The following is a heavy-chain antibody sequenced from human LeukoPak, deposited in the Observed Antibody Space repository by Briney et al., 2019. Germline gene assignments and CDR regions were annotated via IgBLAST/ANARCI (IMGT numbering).Heavy chain of an antibody. CDR1: GGSISSYY. D-gene: IGHD3-22*01. Sequence: SETLSLTCTVSGGSISSYYWSWIRQPPGKGLEWIGYIYTSGSTNYNPSLKSRVTMSVDTSKNQFSLKLSSVTAADTAVYYCARGGSGSFDYWGQGTLVTVSS. J-gene: IGHJ4*02. V-gene: IGHV4-4*09. CDR2: IYTSGST. CDR3: ARGGSGSFDY.